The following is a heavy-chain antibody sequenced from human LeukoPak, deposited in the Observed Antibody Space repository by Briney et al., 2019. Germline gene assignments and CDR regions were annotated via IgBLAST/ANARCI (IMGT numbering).Heavy chain of an antibody. J-gene: IGHJ4*02. D-gene: IGHD4-17*01. CDR2: TYSSGNT. V-gene: IGHV4-4*07. Sequence: SETLSLTCTVSGTSIYSYHWGWIRQPAGKGLEWIGRTYSSGNTNYNPSLKSRVTMSVDTSENQFSLKVTSVTAADTAVYYCARDPYGVEGKNYFDYWGQGTLVTVSS. CDR3: ARDPYGVEGKNYFDY. CDR1: GTSIYSYH.